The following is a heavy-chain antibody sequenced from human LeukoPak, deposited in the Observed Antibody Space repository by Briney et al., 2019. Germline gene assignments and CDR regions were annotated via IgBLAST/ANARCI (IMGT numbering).Heavy chain of an antibody. V-gene: IGHV4-38-2*01. J-gene: IGHJ4*02. Sequence: SETLSLTCAVPGYSISSGYYWGWIRQPPGKGLEWIGSIYHSGSTYYNPSLKSRVTISVDTSKNQFSLKLSSVTAADTAVYYCARQAPYDFWSGYHYYFDYWGQGTLVTVSS. CDR2: IYHSGST. CDR1: GYSISSGYY. CDR3: ARQAPYDFWSGYHYYFDY. D-gene: IGHD3-3*01.